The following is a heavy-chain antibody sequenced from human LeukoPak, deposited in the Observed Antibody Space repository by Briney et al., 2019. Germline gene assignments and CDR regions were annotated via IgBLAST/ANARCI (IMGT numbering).Heavy chain of an antibody. J-gene: IGHJ4*02. Sequence: PGGSLRLSCAGSGFTFSSYDVHWVRQAPGKGLEWVAVVSIDGSIKIYADSVKGRFTISRDNSKNTVYLQMNSLRAEDTAVYYCAKDRSCTNDVCHGDFDYWGQGTLVTVSS. CDR2: VSIDGSIK. V-gene: IGHV3-30*04. D-gene: IGHD2-8*01. CDR3: AKDRSCTNDVCHGDFDY. CDR1: GFTFSSYD.